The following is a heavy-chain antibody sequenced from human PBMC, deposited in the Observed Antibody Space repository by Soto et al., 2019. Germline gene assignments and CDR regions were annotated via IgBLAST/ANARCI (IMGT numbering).Heavy chain of an antibody. CDR1: CGSIYRSGYY. Sequence: NPSETLSLTCTFSCGSIYRSGYYWGWIRQPPGRGLEWIGNIDYNGVTYSNPSLKSRVTISRDTSKNQFSLKLTSVTAADTALYYCGKVLVGATGHTDSDSWGPGTLVTVSS. CDR3: GKVLVGATGHTDSDS. V-gene: IGHV4-39*01. CDR2: IDYNGVT. J-gene: IGHJ4*02. D-gene: IGHD2-15*01.